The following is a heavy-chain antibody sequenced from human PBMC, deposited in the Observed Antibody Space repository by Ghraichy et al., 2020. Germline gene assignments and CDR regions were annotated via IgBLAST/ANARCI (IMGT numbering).Heavy chain of an antibody. Sequence: SETLSLTCAVYGGSFSGYYWSWIRQPPGKGLEWIGEINHSGSTNYNPSLKSRVTISVDTSKNQFSLKLSSVTAADTAVYYCARGSLPDQLLSKSYAFDIWGQGTMVTVSS. CDR2: INHSGST. V-gene: IGHV4-34*01. CDR3: ARGSLPDQLLSKSYAFDI. J-gene: IGHJ3*02. D-gene: IGHD2-2*01. CDR1: GGSFSGYY.